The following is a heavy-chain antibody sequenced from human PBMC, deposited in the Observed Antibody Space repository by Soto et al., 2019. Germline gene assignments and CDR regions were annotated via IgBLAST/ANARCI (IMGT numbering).Heavy chain of an antibody. CDR1: GFTFSMYG. D-gene: IGHD3-10*01. Sequence: QVQLVESGGGVVQPGNSVRLSCAASGFTFSMYGMHWVRQAPGKGLEWVAVTASDGTNKFYGDSVKGRFTISRDNPTDTLYLQMNSLRPDDAAVYYCARKNPGRVSELPDYWGQGTLVTVSA. V-gene: IGHV3-30*03. CDR2: TASDGTNK. J-gene: IGHJ4*02. CDR3: ARKNPGRVSELPDY.